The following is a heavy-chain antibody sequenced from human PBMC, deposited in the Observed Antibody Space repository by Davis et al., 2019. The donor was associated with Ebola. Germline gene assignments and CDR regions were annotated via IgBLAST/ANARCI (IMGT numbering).Heavy chain of an antibody. D-gene: IGHD2-15*01. J-gene: IGHJ4*02. V-gene: IGHV3-21*04. CDR1: GFTFSSYS. CDR3: AKDTEDIVVVVAATLDY. Sequence: GESLKISCAASGFTFSSYSMNWVRQAPGKGLEWVSSISSSSSYIYYADSVKGRFTISRDNAKNSLYLQMNSLRAEDTAVYYCAKDTEDIVVVVAATLDYWGQGTLVTVSS. CDR2: ISSSSSYI.